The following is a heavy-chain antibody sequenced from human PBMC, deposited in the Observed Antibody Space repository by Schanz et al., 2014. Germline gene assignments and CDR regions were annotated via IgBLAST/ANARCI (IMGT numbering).Heavy chain of an antibody. CDR2: INPNTGGT. V-gene: IGHV1-2*04. Sequence: QVQLVQSEAEVKKPGSSVKVSCKASGYTFSDYYIHWVRQAPGQGLEWMGWINPNTGGTNFAQKFQGWVTVTRDTSISTVYMELSSLRSEDTAVYYCARDGVDAAAGGNYWGQGTLVTVSS. D-gene: IGHD6-13*01. J-gene: IGHJ4*02. CDR1: GYTFSDYY. CDR3: ARDGVDAAAGGNY.